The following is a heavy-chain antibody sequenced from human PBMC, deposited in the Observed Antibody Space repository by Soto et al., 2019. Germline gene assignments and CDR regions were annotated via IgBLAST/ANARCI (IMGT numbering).Heavy chain of an antibody. CDR2: IDWDGDK. V-gene: IGHV2-70*17. Sequence: GSGPTLVNPTQTLTLTCSFSGFSLSTSGVSVNWIRQPPGKALEWLARIDWDGDKFYSASLRTRLKISKDTSADVVVLTMTDMDPVDTATYYCARTASASGNYGFDFWGQGTMVTVSS. J-gene: IGHJ3*01. CDR1: GFSLSTSGVS. CDR3: ARTASASGNYGFDF. D-gene: IGHD3-10*01.